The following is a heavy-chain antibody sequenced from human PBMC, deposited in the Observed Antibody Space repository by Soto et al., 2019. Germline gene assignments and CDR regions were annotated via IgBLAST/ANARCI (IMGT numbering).Heavy chain of an antibody. D-gene: IGHD6-13*01. Sequence: PVGSLRLSCAASGFTFSNYAMSWVRQAPGKGLEWVSGISGSGGSTYYADSVKGRFTISRDNSKNTLYLQMNSLRAEDTAVYYCAKEKRYSSRPDAFDIWGQGTMVTVSS. CDR3: AKEKRYSSRPDAFDI. J-gene: IGHJ3*02. V-gene: IGHV3-23*01. CDR2: ISGSGGST. CDR1: GFTFSNYA.